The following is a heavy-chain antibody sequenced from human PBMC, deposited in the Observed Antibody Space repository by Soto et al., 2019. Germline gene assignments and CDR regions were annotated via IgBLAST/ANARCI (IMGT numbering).Heavy chain of an antibody. V-gene: IGHV1-69*13. J-gene: IGHJ6*02. CDR2: IIPIFGTA. Sequence: SVKVSCKASGGTFSSYAISWVRQAPGQGLEWMGGIIPIFGTANYAQKFQGRVTITADESTSTAYMELSSLRSEDTAVYYCATSRDIVVVPADYYYYGMDVWGQGTTVTVSS. CDR3: ATSRDIVVVPADYYYYGMDV. CDR1: GGTFSSYA. D-gene: IGHD2-2*01.